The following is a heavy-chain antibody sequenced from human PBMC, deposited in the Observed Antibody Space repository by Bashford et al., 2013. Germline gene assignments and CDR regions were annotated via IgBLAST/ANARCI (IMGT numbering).Heavy chain of an antibody. Sequence: ASVKVSCKASGYTFTSYYMHWVRQAPGQGLEWMGWISAYNGNTNYAQKLQGRVTMTTDTSTSTAYMELRSLRSDDTAVYYCARASSGRYYDILTGYSYFDYWGQGTLVTVSS. CDR3: ARASSGRYYDILTGYSYFDY. D-gene: IGHD3-9*01. CDR1: GYTFTSYY. CDR2: ISAYNGNT. V-gene: IGHV1-18*04. J-gene: IGHJ4*02.